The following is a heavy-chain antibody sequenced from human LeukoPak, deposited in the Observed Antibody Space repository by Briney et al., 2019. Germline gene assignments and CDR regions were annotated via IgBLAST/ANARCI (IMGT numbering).Heavy chain of an antibody. Sequence: ASVKVSCKASGYTFTSYYMHWVRQAPGQGLEWMGIINPSGGSTSYAQKFQGRVTMTRDMSTSTVYMELSSLRAEDTAVYYCARGFYYDSSGYSYSEVEFDYWGQGTLVTVSS. CDR1: GYTFTSYY. J-gene: IGHJ4*02. CDR2: INPSGGST. CDR3: ARGFYYDSSGYSYSEVEFDY. D-gene: IGHD3-22*01. V-gene: IGHV1-46*01.